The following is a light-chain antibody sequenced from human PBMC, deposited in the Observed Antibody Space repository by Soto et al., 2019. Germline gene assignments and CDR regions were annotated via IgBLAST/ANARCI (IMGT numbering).Light chain of an antibody. CDR2: DLS. V-gene: IGKV1-33*01. CDR3: QQYYKVPVT. J-gene: IGKJ5*01. CDR1: QDVNNS. Sequence: DIQMTQSPSSLSASIGDRVTITCQASQDVNNSLNWYQQKPRKAPNLLIYDLSNLGIGVPSRFSGSGSGTDFTFTISRLQPEDIGTYYCQQYYKVPVTFGQGTRLEI.